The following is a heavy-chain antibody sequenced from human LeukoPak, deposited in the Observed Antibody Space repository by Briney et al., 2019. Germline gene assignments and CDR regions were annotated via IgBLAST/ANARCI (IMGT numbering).Heavy chain of an antibody. J-gene: IGHJ6*03. CDR1: GGSISSYY. Sequence: PSETLSLTCTVSGGSISSYYWSWIRRPAGKGLEWIGRIYTSGSTNYNPSLKSRVTMSVDTSKNQFSLKLSSVTAADTAVYYCARGLDDYVWGSYRNYYYYMDVWGKGTTVTVSS. CDR3: ARGLDDYVWGSYRNYYYYMDV. CDR2: IYTSGST. D-gene: IGHD3-16*01. V-gene: IGHV4-4*07.